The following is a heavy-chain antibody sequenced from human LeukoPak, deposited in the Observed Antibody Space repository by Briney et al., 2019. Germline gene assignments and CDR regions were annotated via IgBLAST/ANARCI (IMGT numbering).Heavy chain of an antibody. V-gene: IGHV4-39*01. J-gene: IGHJ4*02. Sequence: SETLSLTCTVSGASISGSGYYWGWIRQPPGKGLEWIGSIYSSGSTYYNASLQSRVTISIETSKNQISLRLNSVTAADTAMYYCAKSGGYGLIDYWGQGTLVTVS. CDR1: GASISGSGYY. D-gene: IGHD1-26*01. CDR3: AKSGGYGLIDY. CDR2: IYSSGST.